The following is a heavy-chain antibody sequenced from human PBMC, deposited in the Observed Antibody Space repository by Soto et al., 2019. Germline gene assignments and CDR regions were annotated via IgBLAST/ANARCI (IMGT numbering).Heavy chain of an antibody. CDR2: IYYTGST. V-gene: IGHV4-59*01. CDR1: GSSIIPFY. D-gene: IGHD4-17*01. CDR3: TRVGGYYGDYPNFDY. Sequence: SETLSLTCTVSGSSIIPFYWSWSRQPPGKGLEWIGYIYYTGSTKYNPSLKSRVTLSLGTSRNQLSLKLSSVTAADTAVYYCTRVGGYYGDYPNFDYWGPGTLVTSPQ. J-gene: IGHJ4*02.